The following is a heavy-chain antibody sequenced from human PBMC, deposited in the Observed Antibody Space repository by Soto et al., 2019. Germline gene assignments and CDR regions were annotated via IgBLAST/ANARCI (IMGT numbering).Heavy chain of an antibody. CDR3: ARSKRVAAAGSNWFDP. V-gene: IGHV4-31*02. J-gene: IGHJ5*02. CDR1: GSTISSAGSY. D-gene: IGHD6-13*01. Sequence: LSLTVSVSGSTISSAGSYWSSSCQRKGKGLEWIGYIYYSGSTYYNPSLKSRVTIAVDTSKNHFSLKLSSVTAADTAVYYSARSKRVAAAGSNWFDPSGPGPLVTLSS. CDR2: IYYSGST.